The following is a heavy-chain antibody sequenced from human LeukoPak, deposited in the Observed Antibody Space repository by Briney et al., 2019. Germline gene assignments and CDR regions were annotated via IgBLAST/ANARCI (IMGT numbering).Heavy chain of an antibody. J-gene: IGHJ4*02. D-gene: IGHD2-2*01. CDR3: ARAGGLYCSSTSCPFDY. V-gene: IGHV4-4*02. CDR2: IYHSGST. CDR1: GGSISSSNW. Sequence: SETLSLTCAVSGGSISSSNWWSWVCQPPGKGLEWIGEIYHSGSTNYNPSLKSRVTISVDKSKNQFSLKLSSVTAADTAVYYCARAGGLYCSSTSCPFDYWGQGTLVTVSS.